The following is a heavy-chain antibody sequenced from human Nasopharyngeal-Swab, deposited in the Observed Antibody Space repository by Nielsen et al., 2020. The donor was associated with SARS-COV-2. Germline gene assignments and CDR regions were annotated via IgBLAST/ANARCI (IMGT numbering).Heavy chain of an antibody. Sequence: GESLKISCAASGFTFSSYWMSWVRQAPGKGLEWVANIKQDGSEKYYVDSVKGRFTISRDNAKNSLYLQMKSLRAEDTAVYCCARGCVLTGPSCYYYGMDVWGQGTTVTVSS. CDR1: GFTFSSYW. V-gene: IGHV3-7*01. CDR2: IKQDGSEK. D-gene: IGHD3-9*01. CDR3: ARGCVLTGPSCYYYGMDV. J-gene: IGHJ6*02.